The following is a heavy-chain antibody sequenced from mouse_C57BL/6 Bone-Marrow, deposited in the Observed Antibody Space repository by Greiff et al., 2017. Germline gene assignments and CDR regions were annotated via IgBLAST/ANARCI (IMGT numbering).Heavy chain of an antibody. D-gene: IGHD2-1*01. J-gene: IGHJ3*01. V-gene: IGHV1-59*01. Sequence: QVQLQQPGAELVRPGTSVKLSCKASGYTFTSYWMHWVKQRPGQGLEWIGVIDPSDSYTNYNQKFKGKATLTVDTSSSTAYLQRSSLTSEDSAVYDCARGRLGNPWGQGTLVTVSA. CDR1: GYTFTSYW. CDR2: IDPSDSYT. CDR3: ARGRLGNP.